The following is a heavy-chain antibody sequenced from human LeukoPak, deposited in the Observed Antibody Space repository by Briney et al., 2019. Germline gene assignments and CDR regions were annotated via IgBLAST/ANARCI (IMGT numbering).Heavy chain of an antibody. D-gene: IGHD4-11*01. CDR1: GGSISSYY. Sequence: SETLSLTCTVSGGSISSYYWSWIRQPPGKGLEWIGYIYYRGSTNYNPSLKSRVTISVDTSKNQFSLKLSSVTAADTAVYYCASNYQAADDAFDIWGQGTMVTVSS. J-gene: IGHJ3*02. CDR2: IYYRGST. CDR3: ASNYQAADDAFDI. V-gene: IGHV4-59*08.